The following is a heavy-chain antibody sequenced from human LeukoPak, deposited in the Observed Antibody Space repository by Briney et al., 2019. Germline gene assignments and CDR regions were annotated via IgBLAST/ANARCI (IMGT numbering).Heavy chain of an antibody. CDR2: INAGNGNT. Sequence: ASVKVSCKASGYTFTSYAMHWVRQASGQRLEWMGWINAGNGNTKYSQKFQGRVTIARDTSASTAYMELSSLRSEDTAVYYCARGPLWFGELFPDYWGQGTLVTVSS. J-gene: IGHJ4*02. CDR1: GYTFTSYA. D-gene: IGHD3-10*01. V-gene: IGHV1-3*01. CDR3: ARGPLWFGELFPDY.